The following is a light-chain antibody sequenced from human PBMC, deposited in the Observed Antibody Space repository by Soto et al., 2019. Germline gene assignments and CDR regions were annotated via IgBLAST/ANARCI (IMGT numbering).Light chain of an antibody. V-gene: IGKV3-15*01. Sequence: EIVMTQSPATLSVSPGERATLSCRASQSVSSNLAWYQQKPGQAPRLLIYDASTRATGIPARFSGSGSGTEFTLTISSLQSEDFAVYYCQQYDNWRTFGQGTNVEIK. CDR3: QQYDNWRT. CDR1: QSVSSN. J-gene: IGKJ1*01. CDR2: DAS.